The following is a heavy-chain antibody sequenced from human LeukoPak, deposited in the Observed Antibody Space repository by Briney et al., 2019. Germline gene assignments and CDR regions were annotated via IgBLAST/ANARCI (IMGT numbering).Heavy chain of an antibody. CDR2: INSDGIST. Sequence: PGGTLRLSCAASGFTFSNYWMHWVRQAPGKGLEWVSRINSDGISTGYADSVKGRFTVSRDNAKKTLYLQMNSLRAEDTAVYYCARDVGNFDYWGQGTLVTVSS. CDR3: ARDVGNFDY. V-gene: IGHV3-74*01. CDR1: GFTFSNYW. J-gene: IGHJ4*02.